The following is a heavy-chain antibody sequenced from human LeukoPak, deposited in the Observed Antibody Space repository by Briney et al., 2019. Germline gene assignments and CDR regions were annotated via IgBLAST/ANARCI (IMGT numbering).Heavy chain of an antibody. CDR1: GFTFITYS. CDR2: ISSSSNYI. J-gene: IGHJ4*02. Sequence: GGSLRLSCAASGFTFITYSMNWVRQAPGKGLEWVSSISSSSNYIYYADSVKGRFTISRDNAKNSLYLQMNSLRAEDTAVYYCARDYYGDYYFDYWGQGTLVTVSS. V-gene: IGHV3-21*01. CDR3: ARDYYGDYYFDY. D-gene: IGHD4-17*01.